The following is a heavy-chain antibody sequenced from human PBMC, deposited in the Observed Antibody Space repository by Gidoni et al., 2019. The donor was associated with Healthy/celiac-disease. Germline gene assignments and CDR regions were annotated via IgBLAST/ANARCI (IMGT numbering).Heavy chain of an antibody. CDR1: GYSISSGYY. V-gene: IGHV4-38-2*02. CDR2: IYHSGST. Sequence: QVQLQESGPGLVKPSETLSLTCTVSGYSISSGYYWGWIRQPPGKGLEWIGSIYHSGSTYDNPSLKSRVTISVDTCKNQFSLKLRSVTAADTAVYYCARDSRPDYWGQGTLVTVSS. CDR3: ARDSRPDY. J-gene: IGHJ4*02.